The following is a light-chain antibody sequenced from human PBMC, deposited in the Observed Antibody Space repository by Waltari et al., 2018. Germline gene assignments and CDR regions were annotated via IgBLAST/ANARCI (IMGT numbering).Light chain of an antibody. J-gene: IGLJ2*01. Sequence: QSVLTQPPSASGTPGQRVTISCSGSNSNVRVNPVNWYQQLTGAAPEVVIYSNDQRPSGVPDRFSGSKSGTSASLAISGLQSEDEAHYYCAAWDDSLNAVVFGGGTKVTVL. CDR2: SND. CDR3: AAWDDSLNAVV. V-gene: IGLV1-44*01. CDR1: NSNVRVNP.